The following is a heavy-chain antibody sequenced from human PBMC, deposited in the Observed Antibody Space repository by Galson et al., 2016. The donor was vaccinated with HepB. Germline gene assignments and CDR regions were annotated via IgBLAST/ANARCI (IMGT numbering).Heavy chain of an antibody. V-gene: IGHV3-53*01. CDR3: ARAMECSTTRYPYGMDV. Sequence: SLRLSCAASGFTVSSNYMSWVRQAPGKGLEWVSVIYSGGSTYYADSVKGRFTISRDNSKNTLYLQMNSLRAEDTAVYYCARAMECSTTRYPYGMDVWGQGTTVTVSS. CDR2: IYSGGST. J-gene: IGHJ6*02. CDR1: GFTVSSNY. D-gene: IGHD2-2*01.